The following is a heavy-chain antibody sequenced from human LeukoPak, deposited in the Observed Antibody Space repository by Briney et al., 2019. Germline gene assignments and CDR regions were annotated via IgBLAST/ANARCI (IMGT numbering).Heavy chain of an antibody. D-gene: IGHD4-17*01. Sequence: PSQTLSLTCTVSGGSISSGSYYWSWIRQPAGKGLEWIGRIYTSGSTNYNPSLKSRVTISVDTSKNQFSLKLSSVTAADTAVYYCARNGADTWPYLDYWGQGTLVTVSS. J-gene: IGHJ4*02. CDR1: GGSISSGSYY. CDR3: ARNGADTWPYLDY. CDR2: IYTSGST. V-gene: IGHV4-61*02.